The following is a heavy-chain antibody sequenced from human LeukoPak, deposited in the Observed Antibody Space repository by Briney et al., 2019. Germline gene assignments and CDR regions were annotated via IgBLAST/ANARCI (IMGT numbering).Heavy chain of an antibody. D-gene: IGHD1-7*01. J-gene: IGHJ3*02. CDR1: GFTFSSYS. Sequence: GGYLRLSCAASGFTFSSYSMNWVRQAPGKGLEWVSSISSSSSYIYYADSVKGRFTISRDNAKNSLYLQMNSLRAEDTAVYYCARVRYNWNYGAFDIWGQGTMVTVSS. CDR3: ARVRYNWNYGAFDI. CDR2: ISSSSSYI. V-gene: IGHV3-21*01.